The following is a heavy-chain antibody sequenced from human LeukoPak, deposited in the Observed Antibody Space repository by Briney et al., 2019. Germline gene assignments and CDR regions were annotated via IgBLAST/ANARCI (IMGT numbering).Heavy chain of an antibody. CDR1: GASITSYY. D-gene: IGHD3-10*01. Sequence: PSETLSLTCTVSGASITSYYWSWIRQPPGKGLEWIGYIYYTGITIYSPSLKSRVTMSLDASRKQFSLKVWSVTTADTAVYYCAGGDIITRLDYWGQGTLVPASS. J-gene: IGHJ4*02. V-gene: IGHV4-59*01. CDR3: AGGDIITRLDY. CDR2: IYYTGIT.